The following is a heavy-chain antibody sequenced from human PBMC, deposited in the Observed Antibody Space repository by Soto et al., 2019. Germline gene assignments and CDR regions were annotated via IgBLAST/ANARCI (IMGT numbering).Heavy chain of an antibody. CDR1: GFTFSSYG. J-gene: IGHJ6*01. D-gene: IGHD1-26*01. CDR2: ISYDGSSK. CDR3: AKDVVVGATTGLGDYYYYYGMDV. V-gene: IGHV3-30*18. Sequence: QVQLVESGGGVVQPGRSLRLSCAASGFTFSSYGMHWVRQAPGKGLEWVAVISYDGSSKYYADSVKGRFTISRDNSKNTLYLQMNSLRAEDTAVYYCAKDVVVGATTGLGDYYYYYGMDVW.